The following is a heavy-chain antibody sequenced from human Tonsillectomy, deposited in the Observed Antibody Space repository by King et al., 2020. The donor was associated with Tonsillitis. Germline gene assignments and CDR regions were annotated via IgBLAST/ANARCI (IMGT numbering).Heavy chain of an antibody. CDR1: GFTFSSYG. Sequence: VQLVESGGGVVQPGRSLRLSCAASGFTFSSYGMHWVRQAPGKGLEGVAVISYDGRNKYYADSVKGRFTISRDNSKNTLYLQMNSLRAEDRAVYYCAKDGYDSSGYYLGDNWGQGTLVTVSS. J-gene: IGHJ4*02. CDR2: ISYDGRNK. D-gene: IGHD3-22*01. V-gene: IGHV3-30*18. CDR3: AKDGYDSSGYYLGDN.